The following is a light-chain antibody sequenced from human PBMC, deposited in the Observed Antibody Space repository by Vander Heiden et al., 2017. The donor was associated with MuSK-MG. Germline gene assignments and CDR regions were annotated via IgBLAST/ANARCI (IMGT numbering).Light chain of an antibody. Sequence: QSALTQPRSLSRSPRQPVPISCTGTSSDVGGYNYVSWYQQQPGKAPNILIYDVSKRRSAVPDRFSGSKSGNTASLTISGRQAEDEADYYCCSYAGSYTIVVFGGGTKLTVL. J-gene: IGLJ2*01. CDR1: SSDVGGYNY. V-gene: IGLV2-11*01. CDR3: CSYAGSYTIVV. CDR2: DVS.